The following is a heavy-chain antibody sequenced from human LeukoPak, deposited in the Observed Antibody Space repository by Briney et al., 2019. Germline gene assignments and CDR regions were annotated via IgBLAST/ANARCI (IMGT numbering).Heavy chain of an antibody. Sequence: GGSLRLSCAASGFTFSSYAMHWVRQAPGKGLEWVAVISYDGSNKYYADSVKGRFTISRDNSKNTLYLQMNRLRAEDTAVYYCARDLDSSGWYSKWGQGTLVTVSS. CDR3: ARDLDSSGWYSK. V-gene: IGHV3-30*04. J-gene: IGHJ4*02. CDR1: GFTFSSYA. D-gene: IGHD6-19*01. CDR2: ISYDGSNK.